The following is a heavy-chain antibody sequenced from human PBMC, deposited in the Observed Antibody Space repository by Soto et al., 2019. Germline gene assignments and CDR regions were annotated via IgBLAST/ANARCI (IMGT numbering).Heavy chain of an antibody. D-gene: IGHD1-26*01. CDR3: AKELIVGATVFDY. J-gene: IGHJ4*02. CDR2: ISYDGSNK. V-gene: IGHV3-30*18. CDR1: GFTFSSYG. Sequence: ESGGGVVQPGRSLRLSCAASGFTFSSYGMHWVRQAPGKGLEWVAVISYDGSNKYYADSVKGRFTISRDNSKNTLYLQMSSLRAEDTAVYYCAKELIVGATVFDYWGQGTLVTVSS.